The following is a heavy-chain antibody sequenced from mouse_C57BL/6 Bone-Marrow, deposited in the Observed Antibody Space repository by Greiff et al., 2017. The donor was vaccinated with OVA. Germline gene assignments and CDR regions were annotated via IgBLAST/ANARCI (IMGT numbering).Heavy chain of an antibody. CDR3: TTWSLYYGSPYFDY. J-gene: IGHJ2*01. V-gene: IGHV14-4*01. CDR2: IDPENGDT. Sequence: EVKLMESGAELVRPGASVKLSCTASGFNIKDDYMHWVKQRPEQGLEWIGWIDPENGDTEYASKFQGKATITADTSSNTAYLQLSSLTSEDTAVYYCTTWSLYYGSPYFDYWGQGTTLTVSS. CDR1: GFNIKDDY. D-gene: IGHD1-1*01.